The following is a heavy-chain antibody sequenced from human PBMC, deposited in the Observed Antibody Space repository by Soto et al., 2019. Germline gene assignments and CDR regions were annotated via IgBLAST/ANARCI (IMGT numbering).Heavy chain of an antibody. Sequence: EVQLLESGGGLVKPGGSLRLSCVASGLTFGSYAMSWVRQAPGQGLDLVSTISGGDTTQYAESVKGRFTSSRDKAENTLYLQMNTLRVEDTAVYYCAPGWDMATVWTDWGQGTLVTVSS. J-gene: IGHJ4*02. CDR2: ISGGDTT. V-gene: IGHV3-23*01. CDR3: APGWDMATVWTD. D-gene: IGHD4-4*01. CDR1: GLTFGSYA.